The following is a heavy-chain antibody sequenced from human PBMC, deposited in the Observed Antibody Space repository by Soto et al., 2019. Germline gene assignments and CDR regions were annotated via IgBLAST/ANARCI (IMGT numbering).Heavy chain of an antibody. CDR3: VRKNNVGSYQSDDAFYF. CDR1: GFTFSGYS. CDR2: ISSSGTYI. V-gene: IGHV3-21*01. J-gene: IGHJ3*01. D-gene: IGHD1-26*01. Sequence: EVQLVESGGGLVKPGGSLRLSCTVSGFTFSGYSMNWVRQAPGKGLEWVSAISSSGTYIYYADSVKGRFTISRDNAQKPLYLQMNSLRAEDTAIYYCVRKNNVGSYQSDDAFYFWGQGTMVSVSS.